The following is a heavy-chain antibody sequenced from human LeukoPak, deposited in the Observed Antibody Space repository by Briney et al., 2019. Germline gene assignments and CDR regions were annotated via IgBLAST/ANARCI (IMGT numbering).Heavy chain of an antibody. CDR3: ARDAYYYDSSGYYVY. V-gene: IGHV3-11*04. CDR1: GLTFSDYY. CDR2: ISSSGNTI. J-gene: IGHJ4*02. D-gene: IGHD3-22*01. Sequence: GGSLRLSCAASGLTFSDYYMSWIRQAPGKGLEWVSYISSSGNTIYYADSVKGRFTISRDDAKNSLHLQMNSLRAEDTAVYYCARDAYYYDSSGYYVYWGQGTLVTVSS.